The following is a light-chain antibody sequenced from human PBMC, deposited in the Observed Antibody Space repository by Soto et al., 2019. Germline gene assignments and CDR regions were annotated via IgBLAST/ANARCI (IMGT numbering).Light chain of an antibody. Sequence: QSALTQPPSVSGAPGQRVTISCTGGSSNIGAGYYVHWYQQFPGTAPKLLIYGNSNRPSGVPDRFSGSKSGTSASLAITGLQAEDEADYYCQSYDSSLSGYVFGTGTKVTVL. J-gene: IGLJ1*01. CDR1: SSNIGAGYY. CDR3: QSYDSSLSGYV. CDR2: GNS. V-gene: IGLV1-40*01.